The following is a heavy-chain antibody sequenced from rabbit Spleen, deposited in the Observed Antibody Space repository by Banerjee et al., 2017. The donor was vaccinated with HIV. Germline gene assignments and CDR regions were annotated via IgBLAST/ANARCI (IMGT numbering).Heavy chain of an antibody. CDR1: GFSFSSNW. V-gene: IGHV1S43*01. CDR3: ARDGTGGSYFAL. Sequence: QSLEESGGGLVKPGGTLTLTCTVSGFSFSSNWICWVRQAPGKGLEWIACIDTSDGDTDYASWVNGRFTISSDNAQNTVDLQMNSLTAADTATYFCARDGTGGSYFALWGPGTLVTVS. D-gene: IGHD8-1*01. J-gene: IGHJ4*01. CDR2: IDTSDGDT.